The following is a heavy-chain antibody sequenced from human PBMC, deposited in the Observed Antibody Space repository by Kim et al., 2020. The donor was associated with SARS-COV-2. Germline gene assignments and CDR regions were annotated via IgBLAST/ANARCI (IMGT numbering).Heavy chain of an antibody. J-gene: IGHJ4*02. CDR3: ARGERGSIAAALYY. D-gene: IGHD6-13*01. CDR1: GYTFTSYD. CDR2: MNPNSGNT. Sequence: ASVKVSCKASGYTFTSYDINWVRQATGQGLEWMGWMNPNSGNTGYAQKFQGRVTMTRNTSISTAYMELSSLRSEDTAVYYCARGERGSIAAALYYWGQGTLVTVSS. V-gene: IGHV1-8*01.